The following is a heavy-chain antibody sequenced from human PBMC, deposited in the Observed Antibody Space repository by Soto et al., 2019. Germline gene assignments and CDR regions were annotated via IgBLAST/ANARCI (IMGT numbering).Heavy chain of an antibody. V-gene: IGHV3-23*01. Sequence: EVQLLESGGGLVQPGGSLRLSCAASGFTFSSYAMSWVRQAPGKGLEWVSALSDSGGSTYYADSVKGRFTISRDNSKNTPYQQMNSLRAEDTAVYYGAKRVGAPVGRLDYWGQGTLVTVSS. CDR2: LSDSGGST. J-gene: IGHJ4*02. CDR3: AKRVGAPVGRLDY. CDR1: GFTFSSYA. D-gene: IGHD1-26*01.